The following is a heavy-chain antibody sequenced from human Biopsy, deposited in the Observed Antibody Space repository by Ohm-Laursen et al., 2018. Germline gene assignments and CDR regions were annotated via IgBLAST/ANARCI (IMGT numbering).Heavy chain of an antibody. CDR2: FYGSGNT. CDR3: AKGITVYGVVLPYYFDD. Sequence: SETLSLTCTVSGASLSSHYWSWIRQPPGKGLEWLGNFYGSGNTYYNPSLKSLVTISVDPSKNQFFLKLNAVTAADTAVYYCAKGITVYGVVLPYYFDDWGQGTLVTVSS. V-gene: IGHV4-59*11. J-gene: IGHJ4*02. D-gene: IGHD3-3*01. CDR1: GASLSSHY.